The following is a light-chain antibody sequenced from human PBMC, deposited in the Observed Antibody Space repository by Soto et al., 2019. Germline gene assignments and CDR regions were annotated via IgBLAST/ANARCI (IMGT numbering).Light chain of an antibody. V-gene: IGKV1-5*03. J-gene: IGKJ4*01. CDR2: KAS. Sequence: DIQMTQSPSTLSASVGDRVTITCRDSQSISSWLAWYQQKPGKAPKLLIYKASNLESGVPSRFSGSGSGTEFTLTISSLQPDDFATYYCQQYNSYSLTFGGGTKVEIK. CDR1: QSISSW. CDR3: QQYNSYSLT.